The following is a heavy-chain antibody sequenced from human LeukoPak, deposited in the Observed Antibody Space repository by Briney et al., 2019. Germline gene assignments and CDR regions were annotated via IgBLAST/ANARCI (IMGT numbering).Heavy chain of an antibody. CDR2: INGRGIT. Sequence: GGSLRLSCTASGFTFSSYTMSWVRQAPGEGLEWLSAINGRGITYYAGSVKGRFTISRDNSENTLYLQMNSLTVDDTAVYFCAKERQAGDYFTSDYWGQGTLVTVSS. CDR1: GFTFSSYT. CDR3: AKERQAGDYFTSDY. V-gene: IGHV3-23*01. D-gene: IGHD4-17*01. J-gene: IGHJ4*02.